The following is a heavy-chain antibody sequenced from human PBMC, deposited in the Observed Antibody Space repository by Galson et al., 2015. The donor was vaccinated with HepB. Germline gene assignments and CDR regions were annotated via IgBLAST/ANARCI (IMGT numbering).Heavy chain of an antibody. D-gene: IGHD3-10*01. J-gene: IGHJ4*02. Sequence: LSLTCAVSGGSISSGDYSWNWIRQPPGRGLEWIGFIYSSGGAYYNPSLKSRLSMSIDASKNQFSLKISSVVAADTAVYYCARSLLWFGEATNFDYWGQGTLVTVSS. CDR1: GGSISSGDYS. CDR3: ARSLLWFGEATNFDY. CDR2: IYSSGGA. V-gene: IGHV4-30-4*07.